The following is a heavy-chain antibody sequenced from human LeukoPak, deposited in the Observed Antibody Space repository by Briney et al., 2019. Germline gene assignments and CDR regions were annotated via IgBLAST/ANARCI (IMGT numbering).Heavy chain of an antibody. V-gene: IGHV3-23*01. J-gene: IGHJ4*02. CDR3: AKDGKTRNWNYFQAKPVY. CDR1: GFTFSSYA. CDR2: ISGSGGRT. Sequence: PGGSLRLSCAASGFTFSSYAMSWVRQAPGKGLEWVSSISGSGGRTHYADSVRGRFTISRDNSKNTLYLQMNSLRAEDTAVYYCAKDGKTRNWNYFQAKPVYWGQGTLVTVSS. D-gene: IGHD1-7*01.